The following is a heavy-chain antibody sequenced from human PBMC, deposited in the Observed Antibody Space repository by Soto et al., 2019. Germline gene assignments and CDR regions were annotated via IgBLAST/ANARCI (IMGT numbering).Heavy chain of an antibody. V-gene: IGHV3-33*01. D-gene: IGHD5-18*01. CDR3: AREGPDSYGYFDAFDI. CDR2: IWYDGSNK. Sequence: GSLRLSCAASGFTFSSYGMHWVRQAPGKGLEWVAVIWYDGSNKYYADSVKGRFTISRDNSKNTLYLQMNSLRAEDTAVYYCAREGPDSYGYFDAFDIWGQGTMVTVSS. CDR1: GFTFSSYG. J-gene: IGHJ3*02.